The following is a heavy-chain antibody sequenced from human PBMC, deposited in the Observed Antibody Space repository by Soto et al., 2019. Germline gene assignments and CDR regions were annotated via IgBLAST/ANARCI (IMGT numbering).Heavy chain of an antibody. D-gene: IGHD3-10*01. CDR2: ISAYNGNI. CDR3: ARAGGSGSYADFDY. CDR1: GYSFTSYG. J-gene: IGHJ4*02. V-gene: IGHV1-18*01. Sequence: QVQLVQSGAEVKKPGASVKVSCKASGYSFTSYGISWVRQAPGQGLEWMGWISAYNGNINYAQKLQGRVTMTTDTSTNTAYMGLRGLRSDDTAVYYCARAGGSGSYADFDYWGQGTLVTVSS.